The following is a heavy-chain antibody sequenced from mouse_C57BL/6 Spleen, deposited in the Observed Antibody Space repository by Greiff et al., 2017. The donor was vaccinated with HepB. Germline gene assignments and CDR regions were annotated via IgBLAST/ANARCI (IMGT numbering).Heavy chain of an antibody. CDR2: IYPGSGNT. J-gene: IGHJ3*01. CDR3: ARENYGSRGGFAY. V-gene: IGHV1-84*01. Sequence: VQLQQSGPELVKPGASVKISCKASGYTFTDYYINWVKQRPGQGLDWIGWIYPGSGNTKYNEKFKGKATLTVDTSSSTADMQLSSLTSEDSAVYFCARENYGSRGGFAYWGQGTLVTVSA. CDR1: GYTFTDYY. D-gene: IGHD1-1*01.